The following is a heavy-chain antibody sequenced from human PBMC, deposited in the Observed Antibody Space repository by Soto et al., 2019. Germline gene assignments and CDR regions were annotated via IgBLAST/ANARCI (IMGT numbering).Heavy chain of an antibody. CDR2: IYHNGGT. V-gene: IGHV4-39*02. J-gene: IGHJ4*02. CDR3: GKVLVSASRQSDFAS. Sequence: AETLSLTCIVSGGSINSNSYFWAWIRQPPGVGLAWIASIYHNGGTPYNPTLRSRVTISIDTSKRHPSLCLNTVTAADTALYYCGKVLVSASRQSDFASWGQGTMVTAS. CDR1: GGSINSNSYF. D-gene: IGHD2-21*01.